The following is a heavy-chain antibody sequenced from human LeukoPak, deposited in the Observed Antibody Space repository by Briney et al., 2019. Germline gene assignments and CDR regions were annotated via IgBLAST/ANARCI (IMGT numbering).Heavy chain of an antibody. CDR1: GFPFSNHA. Sequence: GSLRLSCAASGFPFSNHAMSWVRQPPGKGLEWASAISNGNTYYADSVRGRFTISRDDSKNMVYLQMNSLRVEDTARYYCVREAGYCASVCLKSNWFDPWGQEPWSPSLQ. D-gene: IGHD2-21*02. CDR2: ISNGNT. V-gene: IGHV3-23*01. J-gene: IGHJ5*02. CDR3: VREAGYCASVCLKSNWFDP.